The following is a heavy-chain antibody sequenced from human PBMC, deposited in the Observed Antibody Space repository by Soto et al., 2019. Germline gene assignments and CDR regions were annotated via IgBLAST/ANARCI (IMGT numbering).Heavy chain of an antibody. CDR2: ISPFNGNT. CDR1: GYTLTSYG. D-gene: IGHD2-15*01. CDR3: ARDRCSGGSCYSPHDY. V-gene: IGHV1-18*01. Sequence: ASVKVSCKASGYTLTSYGISWLRQAPGEGLEWMGWISPFNGNTNYGQTLQGRVTLTTETSTSTVYMELRSLRSDDTAVYYCARDRCSGGSCYSPHDYWGQGNLVTVTS. J-gene: IGHJ4*02.